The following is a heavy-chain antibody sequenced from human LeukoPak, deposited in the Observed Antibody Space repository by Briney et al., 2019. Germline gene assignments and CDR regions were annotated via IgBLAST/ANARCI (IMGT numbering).Heavy chain of an antibody. D-gene: IGHD3-22*01. CDR1: GYTFTSYG. CDR3: ARDASSCCDAFDI. V-gene: IGHV1-18*01. Sequence: GASVKVSCTASGYTFTSYGISRVRQAPGQGLEWMGWISAYNGNTNYAQKLQGRVTMTTDTSTSTAYMELRSLRSDDTAVYYCARDASSCCDAFDIWGQGTMVTVSS. CDR2: ISAYNGNT. J-gene: IGHJ3*02.